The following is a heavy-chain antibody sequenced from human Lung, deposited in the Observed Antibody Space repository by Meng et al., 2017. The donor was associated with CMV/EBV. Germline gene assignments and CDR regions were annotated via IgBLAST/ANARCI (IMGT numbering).Heavy chain of an antibody. CDR3: ARDMTLRLPSGSGFDF. CDR2: ISWNGVTT. J-gene: IGHJ4*02. V-gene: IGHV3-9*01. D-gene: IGHD3-10*01. Sequence: GGSLRLXCAAAGFTFDDYAMHWVRQVPGKGLEWVSGISWNGVTTGYAGSVKGRFTISRDNTKNSLYLQMNSLRPEDTAFYFCARDMTLRLPSGSGFDFWGQGTXVTVSS. CDR1: GFTFDDYA.